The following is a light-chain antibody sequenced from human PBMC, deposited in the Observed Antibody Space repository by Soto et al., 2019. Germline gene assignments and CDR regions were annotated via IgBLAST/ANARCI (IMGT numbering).Light chain of an antibody. V-gene: IGKV2-24*01. CDR2: LIS. CDR1: ESLVHSDGRTY. CDR3: VQLTHFPWT. J-gene: IGKJ1*01. Sequence: DVVMTQTPLSSPVTLGQPASISCRSSESLVHSDGRTYLSWLQQRPGQPPRLLLYLISNRFSGGPDRFSGSGAGTDFTLKISRVEAEDVGVYYCVQLTHFPWTFGQGTKVDIK.